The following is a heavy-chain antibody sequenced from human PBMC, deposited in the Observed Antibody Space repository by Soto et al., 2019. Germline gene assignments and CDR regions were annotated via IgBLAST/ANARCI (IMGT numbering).Heavy chain of an antibody. D-gene: IGHD1-20*01. CDR3: ASRYYDITGSDY. CDR2: VNYGGST. J-gene: IGHJ4*02. Sequence: QVQLQESGPGLVKPSETLSLTCAVSGVSIINPSYHWAWIRQPPGKGLEWIGSVNYGGSTYYKPSLKIRVTIAVDTSKNQFSLRLSSVTAADTAVYYCASRYYDITGSDYWGQGTLVTVSS. V-gene: IGHV4-39*01. CDR1: GVSIINPSYH.